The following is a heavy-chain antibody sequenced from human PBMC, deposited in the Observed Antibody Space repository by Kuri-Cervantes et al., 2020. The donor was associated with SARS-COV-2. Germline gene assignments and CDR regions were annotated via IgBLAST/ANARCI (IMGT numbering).Heavy chain of an antibody. V-gene: IGHV4-39*07. CDR3: ARLPATVTPHY. D-gene: IGHD4-17*01. J-gene: IGHJ4*02. CDR1: GASISSSTYY. CDR2: IYYSGST. Sequence: GSLRLSCTVSGASISSSTYYWGWIRQPPGKGLEWIGSIYYSGSTYYNPSLKSRVTISVDTSKNQFSLKLSSVTAADTAVYYCARLPATVTPHYWGQGTLVTVSS.